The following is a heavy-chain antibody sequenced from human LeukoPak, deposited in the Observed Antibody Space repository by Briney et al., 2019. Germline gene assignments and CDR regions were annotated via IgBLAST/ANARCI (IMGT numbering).Heavy chain of an antibody. CDR3: AREGGGYSRNNWFDP. J-gene: IGHJ5*02. CDR2: IYYSGSA. CDR1: GASISSYY. V-gene: IGHV4-59*01. D-gene: IGHD2-2*03. Sequence: SETLSLTCTVSGASISSYYWSWIRQPPGKRLEWIGYIYYSGSANYNPSLKSRVTISVDTSKNQFSLKLSSVTAADTAVYYCAREGGGYSRNNWFDPWGQGTLVTVSS.